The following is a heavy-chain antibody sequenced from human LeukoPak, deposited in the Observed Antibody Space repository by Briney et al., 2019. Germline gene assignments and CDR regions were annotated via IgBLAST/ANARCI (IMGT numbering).Heavy chain of an antibody. CDR3: ARRGSGSYSPHYFDY. CDR2: IYTSGST. D-gene: IGHD3-10*01. Sequence: SETLSLTCTVSGGSISSYYWSWIRQPPGKGLEWIGYIYTSGSTNYNPSLKSRVTISVDTSKNQFSLKLSSVTAADTAVYYCARRGSGSYSPHYFDYWGQGTLVNVSS. J-gene: IGHJ4*02. V-gene: IGHV4-4*09. CDR1: GGSISSYY.